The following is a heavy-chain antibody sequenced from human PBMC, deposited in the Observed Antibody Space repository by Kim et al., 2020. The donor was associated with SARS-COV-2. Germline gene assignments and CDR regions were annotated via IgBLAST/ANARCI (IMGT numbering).Heavy chain of an antibody. CDR2: IYPGDSDT. J-gene: IGHJ6*02. Sequence: GESLKISCKGSGYSFTSYWIGWVRQMPGKGLEWMGIIYPGDSDTRYSPSFQGQVTISADKSISTAYLQWSSLKASDTAMYYCARYMVRGVIGPGNYYGMDVWGQGTTVTVSS. V-gene: IGHV5-51*01. D-gene: IGHD3-10*01. CDR3: ARYMVRGVIGPGNYYGMDV. CDR1: GYSFTSYW.